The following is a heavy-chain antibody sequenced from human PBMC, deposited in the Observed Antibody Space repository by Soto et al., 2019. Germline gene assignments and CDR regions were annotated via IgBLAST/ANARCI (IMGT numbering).Heavy chain of an antibody. CDR2: ISPYTGNT. Sequence: QVQLVKSGDEVKKPGASVKVSCKACGYIFVNYGIAWVRQAPRQGLEWMGWISPYTGNTHSASKVQGRLTMTTDTSTSTAYMDLGSLTSDDTAVYYCVMVDNYVTPTPQDVWGQGTTVTVSS. CDR3: VMVDNYVTPTPQDV. J-gene: IGHJ6*02. V-gene: IGHV1-18*01. D-gene: IGHD3-16*01. CDR1: GYIFVNYG.